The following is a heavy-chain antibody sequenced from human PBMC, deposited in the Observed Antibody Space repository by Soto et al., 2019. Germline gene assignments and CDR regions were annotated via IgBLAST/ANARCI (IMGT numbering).Heavy chain of an antibody. J-gene: IGHJ4*02. Sequence: PSETLSLTCIVSGGSITGFSWSWIRQPPGKGLEWIGYVFYTGRADSNPSLKSRVAISVDTSKNQFSLILSSVTAADTAIYYCATAPNSNVVLVSWGQGTLVTVSS. V-gene: IGHV4-59*12. CDR2: VFYTGRA. D-gene: IGHD2-21*01. CDR1: GGSITGFS. CDR3: ATAPNSNVVLVS.